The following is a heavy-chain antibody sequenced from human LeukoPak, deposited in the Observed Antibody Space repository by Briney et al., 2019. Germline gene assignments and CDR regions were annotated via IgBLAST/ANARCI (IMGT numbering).Heavy chain of an antibody. Sequence: SGGSLRLSCAASGFTFSSYAMSWVRQAPGKGLEWVSAISGSGGSTYYADSVKGRFTISRDNSKNTLYLQMNSLRAEDTAVYYCAKDPIYDFWSGYYSWGQGTLVTVSS. CDR2: ISGSGGST. V-gene: IGHV3-23*01. CDR3: AKDPIYDFWSGYYS. D-gene: IGHD3-3*01. J-gene: IGHJ5*02. CDR1: GFTFSSYA.